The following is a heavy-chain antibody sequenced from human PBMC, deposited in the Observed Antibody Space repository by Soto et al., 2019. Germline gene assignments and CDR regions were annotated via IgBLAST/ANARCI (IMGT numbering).Heavy chain of an antibody. D-gene: IGHD3-22*01. CDR2: IYYSGST. CDR1: GGSISSSSYY. J-gene: IGHJ4*02. Sequence: SETLSLTCTVSGGSISSSSYYWSWIRQHPGKGLEWIGYIYYSGSTYYNPSLKSRVTISVDTSKNQFSLKLSSVTAADTAVYYCARDGRGGYYDYYFDYWGQGTLVTVSS. V-gene: IGHV4-31*02. CDR3: ARDGRGGYYDYYFDY.